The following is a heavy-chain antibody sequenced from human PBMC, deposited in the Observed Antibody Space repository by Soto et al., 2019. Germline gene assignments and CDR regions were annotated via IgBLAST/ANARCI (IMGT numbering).Heavy chain of an antibody. CDR1: GFTFSSYS. V-gene: IGHV3-21*01. J-gene: IGHJ4*02. CDR3: ARDQREYSSGWYDY. D-gene: IGHD6-19*01. Sequence: GGSLRLSCASSGFTFSSYSMNWVRQAPGKGLEWVSSISSSSSYIYYADSVKGRFTISRDNAKNSLYLQMNSLRAEDTAVYYCARDQREYSSGWYDYWGQGTLVTVSS. CDR2: ISSSSSYI.